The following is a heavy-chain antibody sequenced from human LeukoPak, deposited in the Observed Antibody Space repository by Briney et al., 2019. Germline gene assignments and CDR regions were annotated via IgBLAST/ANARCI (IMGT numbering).Heavy chain of an antibody. CDR3: ARHADKAAAGAVDY. V-gene: IGHV4-59*08. Sequence: PSETLSLTCTVSGGSISSYYWSWIRQPPGKGLEWFGYIYYSGSTNYNPSLKSRVTISVDTSRNQFSLKLSSVTAADTAVYYCARHADKAAAGAVDYWGQGTLVTVSS. D-gene: IGHD6-13*01. J-gene: IGHJ4*02. CDR1: GGSISSYY. CDR2: IYYSGST.